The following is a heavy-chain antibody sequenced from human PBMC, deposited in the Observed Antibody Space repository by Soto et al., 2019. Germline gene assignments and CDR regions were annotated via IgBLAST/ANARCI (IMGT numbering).Heavy chain of an antibody. D-gene: IGHD2-8*01. V-gene: IGHV1-8*01. J-gene: IGHJ3*02. Sequence: ASVKVSCKASGYTFTSYDINWVRQATGQGLEWMGWMNPNSGNTGYAQKFQGRVTMTRNTSISTAYMELSSLRSEDTAVYYCARGRRVLKNQYCTNGVCYDAFDIWGQGTMVTVSS. CDR1: GYTFTSYD. CDR2: MNPNSGNT. CDR3: ARGRRVLKNQYCTNGVCYDAFDI.